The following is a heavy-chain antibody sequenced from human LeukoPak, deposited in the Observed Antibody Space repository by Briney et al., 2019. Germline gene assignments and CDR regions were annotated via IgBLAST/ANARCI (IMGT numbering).Heavy chain of an antibody. CDR3: ARAAMEYYYYYMDV. CDR2: IIPIFGTA. V-gene: IGHV1-69*05. D-gene: IGHD1-1*01. CDR1: GGTFSSYD. Sequence: SVKVSCKASGGTFSSYDISWVRQPPGQGLEWMGGIIPIFGTANYAQKFQGRVTITTDESTSTAYMELSSLRSEDTAVYYCARAAMEYYYYYMDVWGKGTTVTVSS. J-gene: IGHJ6*03.